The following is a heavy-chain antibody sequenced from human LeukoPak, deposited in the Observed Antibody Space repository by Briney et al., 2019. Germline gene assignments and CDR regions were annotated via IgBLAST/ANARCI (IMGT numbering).Heavy chain of an antibody. D-gene: IGHD3-3*01. J-gene: IGHJ4*02. CDR1: GYTFTSYG. V-gene: IGHV1-18*01. CDR3: ARRDYDFWSGYYDGHFDY. Sequence: ASVKVSCKASGYTFTSYGISWVRQAPGQGLEWMGWISAYNGNTNYAQKLQGRVTMTTDTSTSTAYMELSSLRSEDTAVYYCARRDYDFWSGYYDGHFDYWGQGTLVTVSS. CDR2: ISAYNGNT.